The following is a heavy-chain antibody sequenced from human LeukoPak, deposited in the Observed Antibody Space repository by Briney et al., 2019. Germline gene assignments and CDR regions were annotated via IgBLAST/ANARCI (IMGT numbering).Heavy chain of an antibody. CDR3: AKNYDDSGVIMVDDAFDI. J-gene: IGHJ3*02. CDR1: GGSIISSGSY. D-gene: IGHD3-22*01. Sequence: PSETLTLTCIVSGGSIISSGSYWGWIRQSPGKGLEWIGSLSYSGNTYKNPSLRSRVSISAATSENQFSLKLTSVTAADTAVYYCAKNYDDSGVIMVDDAFDIWGQGTLVTVSS. V-gene: IGHV4-39*07. CDR2: LSYSGNT.